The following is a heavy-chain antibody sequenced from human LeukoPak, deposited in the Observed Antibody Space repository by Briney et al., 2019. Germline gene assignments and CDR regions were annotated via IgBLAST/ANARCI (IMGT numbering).Heavy chain of an antibody. V-gene: IGHV4-4*07. CDR3: AREMAGDFWSGYYYQRDYYGMDV. J-gene: IGHJ6*02. Sequence: SETLSLTCTVSGGSISSYYWNWIRQPAGKGLEWIGRIYSSGSTNYNPSLKSRVTMSVDTSKNQFSLKLSSVTAADTAVYYCAREMAGDFWSGYYYQRDYYGMDVWGQGTTVTVSS. CDR2: IYSSGST. D-gene: IGHD3-3*01. CDR1: GGSISSYY.